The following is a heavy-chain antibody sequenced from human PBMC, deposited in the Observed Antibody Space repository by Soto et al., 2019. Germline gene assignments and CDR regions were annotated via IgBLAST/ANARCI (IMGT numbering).Heavy chain of an antibody. CDR2: IYYSGST. Sequence: PSETLSLTCTVSGGSISSYYWSWIRQPPGKGLEWIGYIYYSGSTNYNPSLKSRVTISVDTSKNQFSLKLSSVTAADTAVYYCARVRQPYSGYDGDAFDIWGQGTMVTVSS. V-gene: IGHV4-59*01. J-gene: IGHJ3*02. CDR1: GGSISSYY. CDR3: ARVRQPYSGYDGDAFDI. D-gene: IGHD5-12*01.